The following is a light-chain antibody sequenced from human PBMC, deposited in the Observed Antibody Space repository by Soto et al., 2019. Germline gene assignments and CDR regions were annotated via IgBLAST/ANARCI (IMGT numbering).Light chain of an antibody. J-gene: IGKJ1*01. V-gene: IGKV1-5*01. Sequence: DIPMTPSPSTLSASVGDRVTITCRASQSISSWLAWYQQKPGKAPKLLIYDASSLESGVPSRFSGSGSGTEFTLTISSLQPDDFATYYCQQYNSYSTFGQGTKVDIK. CDR2: DAS. CDR3: QQYNSYST. CDR1: QSISSW.